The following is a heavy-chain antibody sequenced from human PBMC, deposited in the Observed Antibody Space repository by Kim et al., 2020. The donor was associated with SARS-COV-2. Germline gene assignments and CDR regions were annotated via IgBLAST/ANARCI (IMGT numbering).Heavy chain of an antibody. CDR3: AKAPNTVATGGDC. CDR2: ISGSGGST. D-gene: IGHD5-12*01. Sequence: GGSLRLSCAASGFTFSNYAMSWVRQAPGKGPEWVSAISGSGGSTYYADSVKGRFTISRDNSKNTLYLQMNSLRAEDTALYYCAKAPNTVATGGDCWGQGTLVTVSS. J-gene: IGHJ4*02. V-gene: IGHV3-23*01. CDR1: GFTFSNYA.